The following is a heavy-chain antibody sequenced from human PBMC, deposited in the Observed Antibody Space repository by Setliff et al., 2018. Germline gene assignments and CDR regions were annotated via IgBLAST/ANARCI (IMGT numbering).Heavy chain of an antibody. Sequence: SETLSLTCAVSGYSISSGYYWGWIRQPPGKGLEGIGSIYHRGSTYYNPSIKRRVTISVDTSKNQFSLTLNSVPAADMAVYYCARESRYYYDNLGTLDYWGQGTLVTVS. CDR1: GYSISSGYY. CDR3: ARESRYYYDNLGTLDY. CDR2: IYHRGST. V-gene: IGHV4-38-2*02. D-gene: IGHD3-22*01. J-gene: IGHJ4*02.